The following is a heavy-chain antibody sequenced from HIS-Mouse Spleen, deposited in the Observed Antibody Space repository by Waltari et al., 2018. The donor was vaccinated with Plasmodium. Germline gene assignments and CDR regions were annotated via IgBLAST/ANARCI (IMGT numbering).Heavy chain of an antibody. D-gene: IGHD6-13*01. CDR2: IKQDGSEK. CDR3: ASSWYRYFDL. V-gene: IGHV3-7*01. Sequence: EVQLVESGGGLVQPGGSLRLSCEASGCTFGSYWMSWVRQAPGKGLEWVANIKQDGSEKYYVDSVKGRFTISRDNAKNSLYLQMNSLRAEDTAVYYCASSWYRYFDLWGRGTLVTVSS. CDR1: GCTFGSYW. J-gene: IGHJ2*01.